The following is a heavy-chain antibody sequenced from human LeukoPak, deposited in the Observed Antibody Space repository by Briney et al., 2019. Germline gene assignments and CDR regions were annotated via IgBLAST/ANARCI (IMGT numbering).Heavy chain of an antibody. CDR2: IYSCGST. CDR3: ARVHPARTYDNSGYYFMGGSDY. V-gene: IGHV3-66*01. J-gene: IGHJ4*02. Sequence: PGGSLRLSCAASGFTVSSNYMSWVRQAPGKGLEWVSVIYSCGSTYYADSVKGRFTISRDNAKNSLYLQMNSLRAEDTAVYYCARVHPARTYDNSGYYFMGGSDYWGQGTLVTVSS. D-gene: IGHD3-22*01. CDR1: GFTVSSNY.